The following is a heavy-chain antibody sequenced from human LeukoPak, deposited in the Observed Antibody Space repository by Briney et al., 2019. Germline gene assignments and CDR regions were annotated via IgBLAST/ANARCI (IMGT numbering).Heavy chain of an antibody. D-gene: IGHD3-9*01. CDR2: TYHSGST. J-gene: IGHJ2*01. V-gene: IGHV4-30-2*01. CDR3: ARAPRLTGPGYFDL. Sequence: SETLSLTCAVSGGSISSGGYSWSWLRQPPGKGLEWIGYTYHSGSTYYNPSLKSRVTISVDRSKNQFSLKLSSVTAADTAVYYCARAPRLTGPGYFDLWGRGTLVTVSS. CDR1: GGSISSGGYS.